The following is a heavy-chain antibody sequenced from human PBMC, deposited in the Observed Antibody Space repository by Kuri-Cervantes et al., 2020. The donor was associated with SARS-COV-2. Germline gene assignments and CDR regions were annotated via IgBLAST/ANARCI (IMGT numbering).Heavy chain of an antibody. CDR2: IYSGGST. Sequence: ETLSLTCAASGFTVSSNYMSWVRQAPGKGLEWVSVIYSGGSTYYADSVKGRFTISRDNSKNTLYLQMNSLRAEDTAAYYCARESSRYSSSALDPWGQGTLVTVSS. V-gene: IGHV3-53*01. D-gene: IGHD6-6*01. CDR3: ARESSRYSSSALDP. CDR1: GFTVSSNY. J-gene: IGHJ5*02.